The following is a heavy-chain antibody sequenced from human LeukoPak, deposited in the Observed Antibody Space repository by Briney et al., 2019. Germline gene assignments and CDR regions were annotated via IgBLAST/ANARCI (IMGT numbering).Heavy chain of an antibody. CDR1: GGTFSSYA. Sequence: SVKVSCKASGGTFSSYAISWVRQAPGQGLEWMGGIIPIFGTANYAQKFQGRVTITTDESTSTAYMELSSLRSEDTAVYYCASGGGWYGYWFDPLGPGNPGHRLL. D-gene: IGHD6-19*01. CDR3: ASGGGWYGYWFDP. V-gene: IGHV1-69*05. CDR2: IIPIFGTA. J-gene: IGHJ5*02.